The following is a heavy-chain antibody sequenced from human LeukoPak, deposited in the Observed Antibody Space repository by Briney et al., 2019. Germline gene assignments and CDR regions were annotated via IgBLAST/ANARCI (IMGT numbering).Heavy chain of an antibody. J-gene: IGHJ3*02. CDR3: ARGRNDFWSGYDAFDI. D-gene: IGHD3-3*01. CDR2: IYYSGST. V-gene: IGHV4-61*01. Sequence: PSETLSLTCTVSGGSVSSGSYYWSWIRQPPGKGLEWIGYIYYSGSTNYNPSLKSRVTISVDTSKNQFSLKLSSVTAADTAVYYCARGRNDFWSGYDAFDIWGQGTMVTVSS. CDR1: GGSVSSGSYY.